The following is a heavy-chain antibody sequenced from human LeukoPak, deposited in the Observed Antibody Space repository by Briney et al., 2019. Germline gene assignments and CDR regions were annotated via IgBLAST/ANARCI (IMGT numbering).Heavy chain of an antibody. CDR1: GGSISSSSHY. Sequence: SETLSLTCTVSGGSISSSSHYWGWIRQPPGKGLEWIGSIYYSGSTYYNPSLKSRVTISVDTSKNQFPLKLSSVTAADPAVYYCARQEYYDSSGYYSNNWFDPWGRGTLVTVSS. V-gene: IGHV4-39*01. CDR2: IYYSGST. CDR3: ARQEYYDSSGYYSNNWFDP. D-gene: IGHD3-22*01. J-gene: IGHJ5*02.